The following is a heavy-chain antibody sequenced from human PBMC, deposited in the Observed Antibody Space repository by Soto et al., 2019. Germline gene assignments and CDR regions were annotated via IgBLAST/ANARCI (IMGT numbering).Heavy chain of an antibody. CDR1: GDVFRSYG. J-gene: IGHJ6*02. CDR3: ARVRCFNGLCHTADYGMDV. V-gene: IGHV1-69*13. Sequence: ASVKVSCKASGDVFRSYGINWVRQAPGQGLEWMGGIIPISGTTNYAQKFQGGVAITADESTDTVYMELSRLRSEDTAVYFCARVRCFNGLCHTADYGMDVWGQGTTVTVS. CDR2: IIPISGTT. D-gene: IGHD2-8*01.